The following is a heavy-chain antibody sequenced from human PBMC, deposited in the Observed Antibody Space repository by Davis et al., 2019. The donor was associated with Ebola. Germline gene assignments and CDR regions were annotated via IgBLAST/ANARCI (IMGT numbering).Heavy chain of an antibody. Sequence: GGSLRLSCAVSGFSFRSYGMHWVRQAPGKGLEWVAVISFDGSNKYYADSVKGRLTISRDNSKNTLYLQMNSLRAEDTAMYYCAKDPQEYSYGGFDYWGQGTLVTVSS. D-gene: IGHD3-16*01. CDR3: AKDPQEYSYGGFDY. J-gene: IGHJ4*02. CDR1: GFSFRSYG. CDR2: ISFDGSNK. V-gene: IGHV3-30*18.